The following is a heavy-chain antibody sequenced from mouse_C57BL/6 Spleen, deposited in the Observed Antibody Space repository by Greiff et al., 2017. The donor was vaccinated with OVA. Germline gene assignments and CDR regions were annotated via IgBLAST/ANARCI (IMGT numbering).Heavy chain of an antibody. CDR1: GYTFTSYW. Sequence: QVQLKQPGAELVKPGASVKLSCKASGYTFTSYWMHWVKQRPGRGLEWIGRIDPNSGGTKYNEKFKSKATLTVDKPSSTAYMQLSSLTSEDSAVYYCARYAYYYGSSYWYFDVWGTGTTVTVSS. J-gene: IGHJ1*03. V-gene: IGHV1-72*01. CDR2: IDPNSGGT. D-gene: IGHD1-1*01. CDR3: ARYAYYYGSSYWYFDV.